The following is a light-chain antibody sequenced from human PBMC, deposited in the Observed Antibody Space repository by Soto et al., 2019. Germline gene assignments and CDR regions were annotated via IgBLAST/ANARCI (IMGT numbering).Light chain of an antibody. CDR1: SSDVGGYNY. CDR2: DVS. CDR3: CSFAGNYIYV. Sequence: QSALTQPRSVSGSPGQSVTISCTGTSSDVGGYNYVSWYLQHPGKAPKVMIYDVSKRPSGVPDRFSGSKSGNTASLTISGLQSEDEADHYCCSFAGNYIYVFGTGTKLTVL. V-gene: IGLV2-11*01. J-gene: IGLJ1*01.